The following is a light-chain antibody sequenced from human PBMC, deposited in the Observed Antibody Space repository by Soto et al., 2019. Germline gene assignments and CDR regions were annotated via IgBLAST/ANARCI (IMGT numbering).Light chain of an antibody. CDR2: GAS. J-gene: IGKJ2*01. CDR1: QSVSSSY. Sequence: EIVLTQSPGTLSLSPGERATLSCRASQSVSSSYLAWYQQKPGQAPRLLIYGASSMATGIPDRFSGSGSGTDFPLTISRREPEDFAVYYCQQYGSSPRTFGQGTKLEIK. V-gene: IGKV3-20*01. CDR3: QQYGSSPRT.